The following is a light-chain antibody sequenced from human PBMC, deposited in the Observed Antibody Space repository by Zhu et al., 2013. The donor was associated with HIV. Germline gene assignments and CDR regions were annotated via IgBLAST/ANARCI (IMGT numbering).Light chain of an antibody. J-gene: IGKJ1*01. CDR2: WAS. CDR3: QQYYLDPPT. CDR1: QSVLYRSNKKNY. Sequence: DIVMTQSPDSLAVSLGERATIRCRSSQSVLYRSNKKNYLAWYQQKPGQSPQLLIYWASTRESGVPDRFTGSGSGTDFTLTISNVQADDVATYFCQQYYLDPPTFGPGTKVEL. V-gene: IGKV4-1*01.